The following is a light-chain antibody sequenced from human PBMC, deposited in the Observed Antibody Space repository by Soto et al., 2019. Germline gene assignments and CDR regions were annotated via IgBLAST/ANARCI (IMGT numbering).Light chain of an antibody. CDR1: QSVSGN. CDR2: GAS. J-gene: IGKJ1*01. V-gene: IGKV3D-15*01. CDR3: QQYNNWPPT. Sequence: EIVMTQAPATLSVSPGERATLSCRASQSVSGNLAWYQQKPGQAPRLLIYGASTRATGIPARLSGSGSGTEFTLTISSLQSEDFAVYYCQQYNNWPPTFGQGTKVEIK.